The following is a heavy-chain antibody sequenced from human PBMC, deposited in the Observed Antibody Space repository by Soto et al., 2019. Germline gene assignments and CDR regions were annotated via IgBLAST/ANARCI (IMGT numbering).Heavy chain of an antibody. CDR1: GFTFSSYG. CDR3: AKYPIRGYSGYEVYYMDF. J-gene: IGHJ6*03. V-gene: IGHV3-30*18. CDR2: ISYDGSNK. Sequence: GGSLRLSCAASGFTFSSYGMHWVRQAPGKGLEWVAVISYDGSNKYYADSVKGRFTISRDNSKNTLYLQMNSLRAEDTAVYYCAKYPIRGYSGYEVYYMDFWGKGTKVTVSS. D-gene: IGHD5-12*01.